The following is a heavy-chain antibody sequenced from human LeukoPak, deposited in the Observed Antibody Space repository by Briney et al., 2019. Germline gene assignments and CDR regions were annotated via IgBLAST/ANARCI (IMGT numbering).Heavy chain of an antibody. V-gene: IGHV1-69*05. Sequence: SVKVSCKASGGTFSSYAISWVRQAPGQGLEWMGRIIPIFGTANYAQKFQSRVTITTDESTSTAYMELSSLRSEDTAVYYCARDRYGGNSYAYWGQGTLVTVSS. CDR2: IIPIFGTA. CDR1: GGTFSSYA. D-gene: IGHD4-23*01. CDR3: ARDRYGGNSYAY. J-gene: IGHJ4*02.